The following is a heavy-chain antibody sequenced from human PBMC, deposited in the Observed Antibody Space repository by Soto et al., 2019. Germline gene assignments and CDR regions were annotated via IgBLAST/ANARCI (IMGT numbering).Heavy chain of an antibody. V-gene: IGHV3-7*03. CDR3: VRGTPTPGLDI. J-gene: IGHJ6*02. Sequence: GGSLRLSCAASGFTFSSFWMNWVRQAPGKGLEWVANIKQDGNEKYYVDSVKGRFTISGDNAKNSLYLQMNSLRAEDTATYYCVRGTPTPGLDIWGRGTTVTVSS. CDR2: IKQDGNEK. CDR1: GFTFSSFW. D-gene: IGHD1-1*01.